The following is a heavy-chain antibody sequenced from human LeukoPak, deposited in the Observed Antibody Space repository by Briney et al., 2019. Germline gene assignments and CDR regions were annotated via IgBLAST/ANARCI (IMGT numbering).Heavy chain of an antibody. J-gene: IGHJ6*03. CDR3: AKSVRLYYFMDV. CDR1: GFTFSSYS. D-gene: IGHD5/OR15-5a*01. V-gene: IGHV3-23*01. CDR2: SSGSGSAT. Sequence: TGGSLRLSCAASGFTFSSYSMNWVRQAPGKGLEWVSASSGSGSATYYADSVKGRFTISRDNSENTLYLQMNFLRAEDTAVYYCAKSVRLYYFMDVWGTGTTVTVSS.